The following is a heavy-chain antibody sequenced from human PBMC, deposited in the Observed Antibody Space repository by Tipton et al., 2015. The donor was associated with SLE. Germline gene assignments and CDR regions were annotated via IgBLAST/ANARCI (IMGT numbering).Heavy chain of an antibody. J-gene: IGHJ6*02. D-gene: IGHD1-14*01. CDR3: ARRGTSSGYFHGMDV. V-gene: IGHV4-39*01. CDR2: IYYTGNT. Sequence: TLSLTCTVSGGSISSSSYYWGWIRQPPGKGLEWIGCIYYTGNTYYNPSLKSRVTIFVDTSKNQFSLKLNSVTAADTAVYYCARRGTSSGYFHGMDVWGQGTTVIVSS. CDR1: GGSISSSSYY.